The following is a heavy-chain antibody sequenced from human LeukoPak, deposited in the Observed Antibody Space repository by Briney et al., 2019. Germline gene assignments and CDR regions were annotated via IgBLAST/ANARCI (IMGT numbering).Heavy chain of an antibody. CDR2: INHSGST. CDR3: AREYSSPNYYYYYYMDV. Sequence: SETLSLTCAVYGGSFSGYYWSWIRQPPGKGLGWIGGINHSGSTNYNPSLKSRVTISVDTSKNQFSLKLSSVTAADTAVYYCAREYSSPNYYYYYYMDVWGQGTTVTVSS. V-gene: IGHV4-34*01. D-gene: IGHD6-6*01. CDR1: GGSFSGYY. J-gene: IGHJ6*03.